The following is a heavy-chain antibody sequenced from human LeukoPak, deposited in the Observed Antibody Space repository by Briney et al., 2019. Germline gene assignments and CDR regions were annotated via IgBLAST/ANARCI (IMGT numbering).Heavy chain of an antibody. CDR1: GFTFSSYG. Sequence: GGSLRLSCAASGFTFSSYGMHWVRQAPGKGLEWVAFIRYDGSNKYYADSVKGRFTISRDNSKNTLYLQMNSLRAEDTAVYFCAKGSKAVLFTRDHYMDVWGKGTTVTISS. CDR3: AKGSKAVLFTRDHYMDV. D-gene: IGHD6-19*01. J-gene: IGHJ6*03. V-gene: IGHV3-30*02. CDR2: IRYDGSNK.